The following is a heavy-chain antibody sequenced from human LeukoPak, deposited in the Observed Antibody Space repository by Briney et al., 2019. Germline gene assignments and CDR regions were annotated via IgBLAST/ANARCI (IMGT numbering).Heavy chain of an antibody. Sequence: GGSLRLSCAASGFTFSNAWMSWVRQAPGKGLEWVGRIKSKTDGGTTDYAAPVKGRFTISRDDSKNTLYLQMNSLKTEDTAVYYCTTEARFSSSFNYWGQGTLVTVSS. D-gene: IGHD6-13*01. CDR1: GFTFSNAW. CDR2: IKSKTDGGTT. V-gene: IGHV3-15*01. J-gene: IGHJ4*02. CDR3: TTEARFSSSFNY.